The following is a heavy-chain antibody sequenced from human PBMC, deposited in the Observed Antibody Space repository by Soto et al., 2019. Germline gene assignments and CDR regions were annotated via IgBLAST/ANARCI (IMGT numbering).Heavy chain of an antibody. CDR2: IIPVIGTT. CDR3: ARDGGFGELNY. D-gene: IGHD3-10*01. Sequence: ASVKVSCKASGDTFSGYPINWVRQAPGEGLEWMGRIIPVIGTTNDAQRFEGRVTFTADESTNTAYMELRGLLSGNTAVYYCARDGGFGELNYWGPGTLVTVSS. J-gene: IGHJ4*02. CDR1: GDTFSGYP. V-gene: IGHV1-69*11.